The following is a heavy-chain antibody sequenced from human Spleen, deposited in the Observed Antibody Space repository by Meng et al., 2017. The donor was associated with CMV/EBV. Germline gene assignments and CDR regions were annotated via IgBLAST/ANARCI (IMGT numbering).Heavy chain of an antibody. V-gene: IGHV1-18*01. D-gene: IGHD6-13*01. J-gene: IGHJ5*02. CDR3: AMRQYSSSWYWFDP. CDR1: GYTFTSYD. Sequence: QVQLVQSGAEVKKPGASCKVSCKASGYTFTSYDINWVRQATGQGLEWMGWISAYNGNTNYAQKLKGRVTMTTDTSTSTAYMELRSLRSDDTAVYYCAMRQYSSSWYWFDPWGQGTLVTVSS. CDR2: ISAYNGNT.